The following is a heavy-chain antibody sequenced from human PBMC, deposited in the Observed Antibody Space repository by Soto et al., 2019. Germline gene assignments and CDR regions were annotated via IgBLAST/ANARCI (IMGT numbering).Heavy chain of an antibody. Sequence: SETLSLTCTVSGGSISSYYWSWIRQPPGKGLEWIGYIYYSGSTNYNPSPKSRVTISVDTSKNQFSLKLSSVTAADTAVYYCARELHSNYEGDYFDYWGQGTLVTVSS. V-gene: IGHV4-59*01. CDR2: IYYSGST. D-gene: IGHD4-4*01. J-gene: IGHJ4*02. CDR3: ARELHSNYEGDYFDY. CDR1: GGSISSYY.